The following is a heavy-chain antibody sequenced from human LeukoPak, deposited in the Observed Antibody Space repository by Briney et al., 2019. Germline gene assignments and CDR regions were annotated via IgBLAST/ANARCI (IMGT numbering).Heavy chain of an antibody. Sequence: SETLSLTCTVSGGSISSYYWSWLRQPPGKGLEWIGYIYYSGSTHYNPSLKSRVTISVDTSKNQFSLKLSPVTAADTAVYYCARGMGSSFDYWGQGTLVTVSS. CDR1: GGSISSYY. V-gene: IGHV4-59*01. CDR3: ARGMGSSFDY. CDR2: IYYSGST. D-gene: IGHD6-6*01. J-gene: IGHJ4*02.